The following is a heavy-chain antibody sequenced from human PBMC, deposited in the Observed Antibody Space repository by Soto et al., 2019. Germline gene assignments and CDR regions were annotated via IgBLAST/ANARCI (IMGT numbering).Heavy chain of an antibody. J-gene: IGHJ4*02. Sequence: EVQLLESGGGLVQPGGSLRLSCAASGFTFSSYAMSWVRQAPGKGLEWVSAISGSGGSTYYADSVKGRFTISRDNSKNTLYLQMNSLRAEDTAVYYCAKIVYYDFWSGPSRFDDWCQGTLVTVSS. CDR3: AKIVYYDFWSGPSRFDD. CDR2: ISGSGGST. V-gene: IGHV3-23*01. CDR1: GFTFSSYA. D-gene: IGHD3-3*01.